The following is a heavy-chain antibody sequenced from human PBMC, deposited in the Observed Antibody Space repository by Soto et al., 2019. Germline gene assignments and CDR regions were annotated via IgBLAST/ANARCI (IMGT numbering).Heavy chain of an antibody. CDR2: MNPNSGNT. CDR3: ARVDSSNWYNWFDP. D-gene: IGHD6-13*01. Sequence: GAAVKVSCKASGYTFTSHDINWVRQATGQGLEWMGWMNPNSGNTGYAQKFQGRVTMTRNTPINTAYMELRSLRSEDTAVYFCARVDSSNWYNWFDPWGQGTLVTVSS. V-gene: IGHV1-8*01. CDR1: GYTFTSHD. J-gene: IGHJ5*02.